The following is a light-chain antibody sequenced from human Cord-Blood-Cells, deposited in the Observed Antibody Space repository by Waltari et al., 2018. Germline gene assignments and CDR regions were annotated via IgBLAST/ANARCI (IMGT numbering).Light chain of an antibody. CDR3: QQSYRTPWT. Sequence: DIQMTQSPSSLSASVGDRVTITCRASQSISSYLNGYQQKPGQAPKLLIYAASSLQSGVPSRFSGSGSGTDFTLTIRSLQPEDFATDYCQQSYRTPWTFGQGTKVEIK. V-gene: IGKV1-39*01. J-gene: IGKJ1*01. CDR1: QSISSY. CDR2: AAS.